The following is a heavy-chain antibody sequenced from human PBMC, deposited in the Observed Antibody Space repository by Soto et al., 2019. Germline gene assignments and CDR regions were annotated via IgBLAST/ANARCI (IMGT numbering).Heavy chain of an antibody. CDR3: ASSSLYGMDV. V-gene: IGHV4-59*06. CDR1: GVSMRNSY. CDR2: IYSSGNT. D-gene: IGHD1-1*01. Sequence: PSETLSLTCSVSGVSMRNSYWTWIRQPAGKGLEWIGHIYSSGNTYYNPSLKSRLIISIDTSKNQFSLKVGSVTAADTAVYYCASSSLYGMDVWGQGTTVTVSS. J-gene: IGHJ6*02.